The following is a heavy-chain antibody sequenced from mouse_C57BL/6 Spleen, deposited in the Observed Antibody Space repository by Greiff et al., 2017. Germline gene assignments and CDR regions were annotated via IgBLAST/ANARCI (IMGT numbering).Heavy chain of an antibody. CDR2: IDPNSGGT. V-gene: IGHV1-72*01. D-gene: IGHD1-1*01. CDR3: ARSGDDGSSYGRYFDV. J-gene: IGHJ1*03. CDR1: GYTFTSYW. Sequence: QVQLQQPGAELVKPGASVKLSCKASGYTFTSYWMHWVKQRPGRGLEWIGRIDPNSGGTKYNEKFKSKATLTVDKPSSTAYMQLSSLTSEDSAVYYCARSGDDGSSYGRYFDVWGTGTTVTVSS.